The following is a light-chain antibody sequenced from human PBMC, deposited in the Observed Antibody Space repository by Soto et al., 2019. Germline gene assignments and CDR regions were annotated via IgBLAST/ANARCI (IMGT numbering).Light chain of an antibody. CDR2: TAS. Sequence: IQLTQSPSTLSGSLGDRVTITCRASQTISSWLACYQQKPGKAPKLLIYTASTLQSGVPSRFSGSRSGTEFTLTISSLQPEDFATYYCLQHNSYPLTFGGGTKVDIK. CDR1: QTISSW. V-gene: IGKV1-9*01. J-gene: IGKJ4*01. CDR3: LQHNSYPLT.